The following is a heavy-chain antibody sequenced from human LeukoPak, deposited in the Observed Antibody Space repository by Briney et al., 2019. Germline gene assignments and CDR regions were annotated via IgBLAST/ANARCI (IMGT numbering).Heavy chain of an antibody. CDR3: AGEMGGYSRFAFDI. D-gene: IGHD6-13*01. CDR1: SGPMFTHF. CDR2: VYNRGST. J-gene: IGHJ3*02. V-gene: IGHV4-59*11. Sequence: SETLSLTCTVSSGPMFTHFWSWIRQPPGKGLEWIGYVYNRGSTIYNASLESRVTISVDTSTNQFSLKLGSVTAADTAVYYCAGEMGGYSRFAFDIWGQGTVVTVSS.